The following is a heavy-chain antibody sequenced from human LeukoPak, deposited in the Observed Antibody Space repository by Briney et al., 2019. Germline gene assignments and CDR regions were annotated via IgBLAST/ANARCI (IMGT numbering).Heavy chain of an antibody. CDR1: GGTFSSYA. J-gene: IGHJ3*02. CDR2: IIPILGIA. Sequence: TVKVSCKASGGTFSSYAISWVRQAPGQGLEWMGKIIPILGIANYAQKFQGRVTITADKSTSTAYMELSSLRSEDTAVYYCARSEGYCSGGSCYSDIWGQGTMVTVSS. D-gene: IGHD2-15*01. CDR3: ARSEGYCSGGSCYSDI. V-gene: IGHV1-69*04.